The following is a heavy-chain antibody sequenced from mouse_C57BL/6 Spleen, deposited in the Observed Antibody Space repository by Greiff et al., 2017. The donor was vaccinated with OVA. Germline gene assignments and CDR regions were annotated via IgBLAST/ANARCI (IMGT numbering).Heavy chain of an antibody. V-gene: IGHV1-82*01. J-gene: IGHJ2*01. D-gene: IGHD1-1*01. CDR3: LITTEVAKRDY. CDR1: GYAFTSSW. Sequence: VQLQESGPELVKPGASVKISCKASGYAFTSSWMNWVKQRPGQGLEWIGRIYPGDGDTNYNGKFKGKATLTADKSSSTAYMQLSSLTSEDSAVYFCLITTEVAKRDYWGQGTTLTVSS. CDR2: IYPGDGDT.